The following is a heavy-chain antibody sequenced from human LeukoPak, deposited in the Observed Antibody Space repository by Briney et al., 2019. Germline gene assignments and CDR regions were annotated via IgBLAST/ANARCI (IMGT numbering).Heavy chain of an antibody. CDR1: GYTLTELS. J-gene: IGHJ4*02. CDR3: ASRDCSGGRCHFAGADPFDY. D-gene: IGHD2-15*01. Sequence: GASVKVSCKVSGYTLTELSMHWVRQAPGKGLEWMGGFDPEDGETIYAQKFQGRVTMTEDTSTDTAYMELSSLRSEDTAVYYCASRDCSGGRCHFAGADPFDYWGQGTLVTVSS. V-gene: IGHV1-24*01. CDR2: FDPEDGET.